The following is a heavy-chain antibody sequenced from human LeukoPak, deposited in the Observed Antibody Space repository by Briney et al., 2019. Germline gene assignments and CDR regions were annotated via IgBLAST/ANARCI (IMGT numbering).Heavy chain of an antibody. D-gene: IGHD4-23*01. CDR1: GGSVSSGSYY. J-gene: IGHJ4*02. Sequence: SETLSLTCTVSGGSVSSGSYYWSWIRQPPGKGLEWIGYIYYSGSTNYNPSLKSRVTISVDTSKNQFSLKLSSVTAADTAVYYCARKGTAYGGNSGFDYWGQGTLVSVSS. CDR2: IYYSGST. V-gene: IGHV4-61*01. CDR3: ARKGTAYGGNSGFDY.